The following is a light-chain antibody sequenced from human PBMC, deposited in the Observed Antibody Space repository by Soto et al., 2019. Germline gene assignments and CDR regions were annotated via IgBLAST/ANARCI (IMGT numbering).Light chain of an antibody. CDR3: QQYNNWPPEVT. CDR1: QSVTSN. CDR2: GAS. V-gene: IGKV3-15*01. J-gene: IGKJ3*01. Sequence: EIVLTQSPATLSVSPGERATLSCRASQSVTSNLAWYQHKPGQAPRLLIYGASTRATDIPARFSGSGSGTEFTLTISSLQSEDFALYYCQQYNNWPPEVTFGPGTKVDIK.